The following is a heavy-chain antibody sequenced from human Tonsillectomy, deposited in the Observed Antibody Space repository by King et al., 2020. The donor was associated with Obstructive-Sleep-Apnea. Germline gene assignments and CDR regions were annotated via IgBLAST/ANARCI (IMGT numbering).Heavy chain of an antibody. CDR1: GFTFDVYA. J-gene: IGHJ6*04. CDR2: ISWNSGSL. CDR3: TKNIVTITATPTRAPTSGMDV. D-gene: IGHD1-14*01. Sequence: VQLVQSGGGLVQPGRSLRLSCEGSGFTFDVYAMHWVRQAPGKGLEWVSSISWNSGSLYYADSVKGRFTISRDNATNSLYLQMNSLRVEDTALYYCTKNIVTITATPTRAPTSGMDVSGEGDTVTASS. V-gene: IGHV3-9*01.